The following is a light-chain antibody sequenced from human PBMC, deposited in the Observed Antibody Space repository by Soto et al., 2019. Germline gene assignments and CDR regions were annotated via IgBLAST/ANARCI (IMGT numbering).Light chain of an antibody. CDR1: QRVSSSY. Sequence: EIVLTQSPGTLSLSPGERATLSCRASQRVSSSYLAWYQQKPGQAPRLLIYGASSRATGIPDRVSGSGSGTDFTLTISRLQPEAGAVYCCQQYGSSFMYTFGQGNKLEIK. CDR3: QQYGSSFMYT. CDR2: GAS. V-gene: IGKV3-20*01. J-gene: IGKJ2*01.